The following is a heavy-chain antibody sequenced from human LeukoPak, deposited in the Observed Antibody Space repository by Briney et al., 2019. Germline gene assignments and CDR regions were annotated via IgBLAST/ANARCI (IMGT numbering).Heavy chain of an antibody. Sequence: SETLSLTCAVYGGSFSGYYWSWIRQPPGKGLEWIGRVYNTGSTKYNPSLESRVTMSVDTSSNRFSLRLRSVTAADTAVYYCARDLLGDYGTFDIWGQGAMVTVSS. CDR1: GGSFSGYY. J-gene: IGHJ3*02. CDR3: ARDLLGDYGTFDI. D-gene: IGHD4-17*01. CDR2: VYNTGST. V-gene: IGHV4-59*10.